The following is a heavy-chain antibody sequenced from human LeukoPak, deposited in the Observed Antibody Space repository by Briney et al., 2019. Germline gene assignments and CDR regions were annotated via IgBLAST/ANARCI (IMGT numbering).Heavy chain of an antibody. CDR2: ISGSGFNT. CDR1: GFTFSSYG. V-gene: IGHV3-23*01. Sequence: GGSLRLSCAASGFTFSSYGISLVRQAPGKGLEWVAAISGSGFNTYYADSVKGRFTISRDNSKNTVYLHMVSLRAEDTALFYCARDAFMSPLPLGGAFNIWGQGTRVTVSS. J-gene: IGHJ3*02. D-gene: IGHD2-15*01. CDR3: ARDAFMSPLPLGGAFNI.